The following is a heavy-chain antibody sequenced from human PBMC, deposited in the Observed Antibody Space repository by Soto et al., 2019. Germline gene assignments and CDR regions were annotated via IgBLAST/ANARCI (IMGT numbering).Heavy chain of an antibody. J-gene: IGHJ5*02. CDR2: ISAYNGNT. D-gene: IGHD2-2*01. V-gene: IGHV1-18*04. CDR1: GYTFTSYG. CDR3: ARNPYCSSTSCQFDP. Sequence: ASVKVSCKASGYTFTSYGISWVRQAPGQGLEWMGWISAYNGNTNCAQKLQGRVTMTTDTSTSTAYMELRSLRSDDTAVYYCARNPYCSSTSCQFDPWGQGTLVTVSS.